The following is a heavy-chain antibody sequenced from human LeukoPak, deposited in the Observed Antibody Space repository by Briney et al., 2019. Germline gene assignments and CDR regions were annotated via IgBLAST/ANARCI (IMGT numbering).Heavy chain of an antibody. D-gene: IGHD3-22*01. CDR2: IKSKTDGGTT. J-gene: IGHJ3*02. V-gene: IGHV3-15*01. CDR3: TTPVYDNGFDI. CDR1: GFTFSNAW. Sequence: GGSLRLSCAASGFTFSNAWMSWVSQAPGKGLEWVGRIKSKTDGGTTDYAAPVKGRFTISRDDSKNTLYLQMNSLKTEDTAVYYCTTPVYDNGFDIWGQGTMVTVSS.